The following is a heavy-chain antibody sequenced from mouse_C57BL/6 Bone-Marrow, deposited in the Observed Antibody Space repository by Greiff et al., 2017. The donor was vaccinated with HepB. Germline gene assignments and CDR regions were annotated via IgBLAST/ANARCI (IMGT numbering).Heavy chain of an antibody. V-gene: IGHV10-1*01. CDR3: VRHSLLPMDY. J-gene: IGHJ4*01. CDR2: IRSKSNNYAT. CDR1: GFSFNTYA. Sequence: EVKLMESGGGLVQPKGSLKLSCAASGFSFNTYAMNWVRQAPGKGLEWVARIRSKSNNYATYYADSVKDRFTISRDDSESMLYLQMNNLKTEDTAMYYCVRHSLLPMDYWGQGTSVTVSS. D-gene: IGHD1-2*01.